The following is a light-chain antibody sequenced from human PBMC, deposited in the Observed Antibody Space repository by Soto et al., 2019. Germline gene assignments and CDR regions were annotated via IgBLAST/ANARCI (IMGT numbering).Light chain of an antibody. V-gene: IGKV3-11*01. Sequence: EIVLTQSPATLSLSPGERATLSCRASQSVSSYLAWYQQNPGQAPRLLIYDASNRATGIPARWSGSGSGTDFTLTISSLEREDFAVYYCQQRSNWPPMYTFGQGTKLEIK. J-gene: IGKJ2*01. CDR1: QSVSSY. CDR2: DAS. CDR3: QQRSNWPPMYT.